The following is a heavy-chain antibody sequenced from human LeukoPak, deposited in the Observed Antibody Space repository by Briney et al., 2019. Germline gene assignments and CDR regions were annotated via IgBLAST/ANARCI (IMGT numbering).Heavy chain of an antibody. J-gene: IGHJ6*03. D-gene: IGHD2-8*01. Sequence: GGSLRLSCAASGFTFSSYAMNWVRQAPGMGLEWVSGLSGSGGTTYYADSVKGRFTISRDNSKNTLYLQMNSLRAEDTAVYYCANGNRCTSPNCLGYYYFYMDVGGKGTTVTVSS. V-gene: IGHV3-23*01. CDR1: GFTFSSYA. CDR2: LSGSGGTT. CDR3: ANGNRCTSPNCLGYYYFYMDV.